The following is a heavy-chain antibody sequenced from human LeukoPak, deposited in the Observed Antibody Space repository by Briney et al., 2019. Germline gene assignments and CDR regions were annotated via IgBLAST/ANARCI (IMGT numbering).Heavy chain of an antibody. Sequence: PSETLSLTCTVSGGSISSSSYYWGWIRQSPGKGLEWIGSIYYSGSTYYNPSLKSRVTISVDTSRNQFSVKLNSVTAADTAVYYCARQQYSSSPNDPWGQGTLVTVSS. CDR1: GGSISSSSYY. V-gene: IGHV4-39*01. CDR3: ARQQYSSSPNDP. D-gene: IGHD6-13*01. CDR2: IYYSGST. J-gene: IGHJ5*02.